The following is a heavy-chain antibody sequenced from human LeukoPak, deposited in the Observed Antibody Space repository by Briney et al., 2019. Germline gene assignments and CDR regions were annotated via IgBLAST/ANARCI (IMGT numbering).Heavy chain of an antibody. CDR2: ISYDGGNK. CDR3: ARGSGGRTIWVVVPAAQSSNYYYYGMDV. J-gene: IGHJ6*02. Sequence: GGPPRLSWAPSGLTFSSYAMHWVRQAPGKGREWVAVISYDGGNKYYPDSVKGRFTISRDNSKNTLYLQMNSLRAEDTAVYYCARGSGGRTIWVVVPAAQSSNYYYYGMDVWGQGTTVTVSS. V-gene: IGHV3-30-3*01. D-gene: IGHD2-2*01. CDR1: GLTFSSYA.